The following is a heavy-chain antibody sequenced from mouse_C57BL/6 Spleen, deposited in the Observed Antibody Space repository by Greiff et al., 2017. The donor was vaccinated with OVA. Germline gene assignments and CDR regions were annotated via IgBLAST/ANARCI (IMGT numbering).Heavy chain of an antibody. J-gene: IGHJ1*03. D-gene: IGHD2-3*01. CDR3: ARRMDWYFDV. Sequence: QVQLQQPGAELVKPGASVKMSCKASGYTFTSYWITWVKQRPGQGLEWIGDIYPGSGSANYNEKFKSKATLTVDTSSSTAYMQLSSLTSEDSAVYYCARRMDWYFDVWGTGTTVTVSS. CDR2: IYPGSGSA. V-gene: IGHV1-55*01. CDR1: GYTFTSYW.